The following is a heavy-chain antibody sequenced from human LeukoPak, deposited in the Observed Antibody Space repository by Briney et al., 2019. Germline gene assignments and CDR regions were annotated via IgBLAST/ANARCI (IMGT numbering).Heavy chain of an antibody. D-gene: IGHD3-3*01. Sequence: PSETLSLTCAVYGGSFSGYYWSWIRQPPGKGLEWIGEINHSGSTNYNPSLKSRVTISVDTSKNQFSLKLSSVTAADTAVYYCARYVTIFGVVMDKFDYRGQGTLVTVSS. CDR2: INHSGST. CDR1: GGSFSGYY. J-gene: IGHJ4*02. V-gene: IGHV4-34*01. CDR3: ARYVTIFGVVMDKFDY.